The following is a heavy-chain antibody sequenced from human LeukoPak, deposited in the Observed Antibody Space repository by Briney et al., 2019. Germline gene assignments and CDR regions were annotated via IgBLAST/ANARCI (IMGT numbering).Heavy chain of an antibody. CDR3: ARIGINSFDI. Sequence: GGSLRLSCAASGFTVSSNYMSWVRQAPGKGLEWVSSISSRNHLEYADSVKGRFTISRDNAKNPLFLQMDSLRAEDTAVYYCARIGINSFDIWGQGTKVTVST. CDR1: GFTVSSNY. J-gene: IGHJ3*02. CDR2: ISSRNHL. D-gene: IGHD2-21*01. V-gene: IGHV3-69-1*01.